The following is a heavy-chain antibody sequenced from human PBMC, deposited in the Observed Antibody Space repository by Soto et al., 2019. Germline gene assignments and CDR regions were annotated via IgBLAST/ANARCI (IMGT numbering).Heavy chain of an antibody. V-gene: IGHV3-21*01. J-gene: IGHJ6*02. CDR1: GFTFSSCT. CDR3: SGCSGGACHQNYGMDV. D-gene: IGHD2-15*01. Sequence: EVHLVESGGGLDKPGGSLRLSCGVSGFTFSSCTMNWVRQSPGKGLEWVSSISPSTSHIYYADSVKGRFTTTRDNAKNSLFLQMNSLRAEDTAVYYCSGCSGGACHQNYGMDVWGQGTTVTVSS. CDR2: ISPSTSHI.